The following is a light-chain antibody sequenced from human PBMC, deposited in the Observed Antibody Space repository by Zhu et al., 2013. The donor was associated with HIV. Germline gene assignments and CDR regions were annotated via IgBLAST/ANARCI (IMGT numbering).Light chain of an antibody. CDR2: ASS. CDR1: QDITNY. Sequence: DIEMTQSPSSLSASVGDRVTITCQASQDITNYLNWYQQKPGKAPKLLIFASSSLQSGVPSRFSGSGSGTYFTLTISSLQPEDFATYYCQQYNRPWAFGQGTKVEI. V-gene: IGKV1-39*01. J-gene: IGKJ1*01. CDR3: QQYNRPWA.